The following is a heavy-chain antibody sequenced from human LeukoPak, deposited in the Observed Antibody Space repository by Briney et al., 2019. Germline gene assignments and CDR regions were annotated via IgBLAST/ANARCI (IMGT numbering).Heavy chain of an antibody. V-gene: IGHV3-48*03. CDR1: GFTFGDYA. CDR2: ISTSGSTI. D-gene: IGHD3-22*01. CDR3: ARALYDSSGYYDY. Sequence: GGSLRLSCTASGFTFGDYAMTWVRQAPGKGLEWVSYISTSGSTIYYADSVKGRFTMSRGNAKNSLYLQMNSLRADDTAVYYCARALYDSSGYYDYWGQGTLVTVSS. J-gene: IGHJ4*02.